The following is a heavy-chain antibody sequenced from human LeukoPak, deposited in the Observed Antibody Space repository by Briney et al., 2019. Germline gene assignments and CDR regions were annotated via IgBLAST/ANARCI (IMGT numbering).Heavy chain of an antibody. Sequence: HPGGSLRLPCAGSGFTFSSYAMSWVRQAPGKGLEWVSAISDTGATTYDADSVKGRFTISRDNSRSTLYLQMNSLRAEDTALYYCAKDTSIGRYCTNGVCSPFDYWGQGTLVTVSS. J-gene: IGHJ4*02. CDR2: ISDTGATT. CDR3: AKDTSIGRYCTNGVCSPFDY. V-gene: IGHV3-23*01. CDR1: GFTFSSYA. D-gene: IGHD2-8*01.